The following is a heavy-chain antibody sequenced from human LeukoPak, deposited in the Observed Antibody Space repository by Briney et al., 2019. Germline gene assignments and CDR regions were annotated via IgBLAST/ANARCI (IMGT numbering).Heavy chain of an antibody. D-gene: IGHD2-15*01. CDR2: ISGSGGST. V-gene: IGHV3-23*01. CDR1: GFTFSSYA. Sequence: GGSLRLSCAASGFTFSSYAMSWVRQAPGKGLEWVSAISGSGGSTYYADSVKGRFTISRDNSKNTLYLQMNSLRAEDTAVYYCAKDRGGYSSGGSCWLDVPHLVLFDYWGQGTLVTVFS. CDR3: AKDRGGYSSGGSCWLDVPHLVLFDY. J-gene: IGHJ4*02.